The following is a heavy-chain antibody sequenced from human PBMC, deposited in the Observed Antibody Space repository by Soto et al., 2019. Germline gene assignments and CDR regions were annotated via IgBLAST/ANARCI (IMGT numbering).Heavy chain of an antibody. V-gene: IGHV3-15*01. Sequence: GSLRLSCAASGSTFSHAWMSWVRQVPGKGLEWVGRIKSKTAGGTTDYAAPVKGRFTISRDDSKNTLYLQMNSLNTDDTAVYYCTTLGFDPWGQGTLVTVSS. CDR2: IKSKTAGGTT. CDR3: TTLGFDP. J-gene: IGHJ5*02. CDR1: GSTFSHAW.